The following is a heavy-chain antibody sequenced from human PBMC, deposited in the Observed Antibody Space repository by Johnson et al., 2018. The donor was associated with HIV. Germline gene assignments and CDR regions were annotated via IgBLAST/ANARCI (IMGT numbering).Heavy chain of an antibody. Sequence: VQLVESGGGLVKHGGSLRLSCAASGFTFSNAWMSWVRQAPGKGLEWVGRIKSKTDGGTTDYAAPVKGRFTISRDKSKNTLYLQMNSLRAEDTAVYYCARDESGYDEGFDAFDSWGQGTMVTVSS. CDR2: IKSKTDGGTT. J-gene: IGHJ3*02. V-gene: IGHV3-15*01. D-gene: IGHD5-12*01. CDR3: ARDESGYDEGFDAFDS. CDR1: GFTFSNAW.